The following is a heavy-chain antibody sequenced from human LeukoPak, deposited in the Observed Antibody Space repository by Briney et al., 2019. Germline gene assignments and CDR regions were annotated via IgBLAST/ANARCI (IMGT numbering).Heavy chain of an antibody. J-gene: IGHJ3*02. CDR2: ISAYNGNT. CDR1: GYTFTSYG. CDR3: VRAEENYYDSSGYWSAGAFDI. V-gene: IGHV1-18*01. D-gene: IGHD3-22*01. Sequence: ASVKVSCKASGYTFTSYGISWVRQAPGQGLEWMGWISAYNGNTNYAQKFQGRVTMTTDTSTSTAYMELRSLRSDDTAVYYCVRAEENYYDSSGYWSAGAFDIWGQGTMVTVSS.